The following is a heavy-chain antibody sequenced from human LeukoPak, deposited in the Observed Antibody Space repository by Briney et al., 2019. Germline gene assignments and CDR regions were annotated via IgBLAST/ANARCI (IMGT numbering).Heavy chain of an antibody. V-gene: IGHV4-34*01. CDR3: ARGLYCSSTSCPCDY. Sequence: SETLSLTCAVYGGSFSGYYWSWIRQPPGKGLEWIGEINHSGSTNYNPSLKSRVTISVDTSKNQFSLKLSSVTAADTVVYYCARGLYCSSTSCPCDYWGQGTLVTVSS. J-gene: IGHJ4*02. CDR1: GGSFSGYY. CDR2: INHSGST. D-gene: IGHD2-2*01.